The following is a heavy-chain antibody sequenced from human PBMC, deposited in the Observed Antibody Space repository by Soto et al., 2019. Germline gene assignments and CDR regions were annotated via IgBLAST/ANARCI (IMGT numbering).Heavy chain of an antibody. CDR2: IIPIFGTA. Sequence: GASVKVSCKASGGTFSSYAISWVRQAPGQGLEWMGGIIPIFGTANYAQRFQGRVTITADESTSTAYMELSSPRSEDTAVYYCARDASRKLSRPYGMDVWGQGTTVTVSS. CDR1: GGTFSSYA. J-gene: IGHJ6*02. CDR3: ARDASRKLSRPYGMDV. D-gene: IGHD1-1*01. V-gene: IGHV1-69*13.